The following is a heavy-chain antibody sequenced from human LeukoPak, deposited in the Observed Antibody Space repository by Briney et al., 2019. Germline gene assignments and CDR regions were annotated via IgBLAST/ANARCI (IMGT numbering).Heavy chain of an antibody. V-gene: IGHV3-23*01. Sequence: PGGSLRLSCAASGFTFSSYTMSWVRQAPGKGLEWVSAISGSGGSTYYADPVKGRFTISRDNRQNTLYLQMNSPMSVDTAVFYCAKDGYSYGYGYFDYWGQGTLVTVSS. CDR2: ISGSGGST. J-gene: IGHJ4*02. D-gene: IGHD5-18*01. CDR3: AKDGYSYGYGYFDY. CDR1: GFTFSSYT.